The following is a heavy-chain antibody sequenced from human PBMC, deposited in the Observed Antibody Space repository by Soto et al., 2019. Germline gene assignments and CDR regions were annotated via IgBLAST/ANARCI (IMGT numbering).Heavy chain of an antibody. V-gene: IGHV3-30*18. Sequence: PGGSLRLSCAASGFTFSSYGMHWVRQAPGKGLEWVAVISYDGSNKYYADSVKGRFTISRDNSKNTLYLQMNSLRAEDTAVYYCAKNFNWNSRDLGDYWGQGTLVTVSS. CDR3: AKNFNWNSRDLGDY. J-gene: IGHJ4*02. D-gene: IGHD1-1*01. CDR1: GFTFSSYG. CDR2: ISYDGSNK.